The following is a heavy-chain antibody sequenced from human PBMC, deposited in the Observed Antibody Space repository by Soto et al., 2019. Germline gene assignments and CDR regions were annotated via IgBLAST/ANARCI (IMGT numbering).Heavy chain of an antibody. J-gene: IGHJ6*02. D-gene: IGHD2-2*01. CDR3: ATRRTSLYYYYYYGMDV. Sequence: SETLSLTCTVSGGSISSSSYYWGWIRHPPGKGLEWIGSIYYSGSTYYNPSLKSRVTISVDTSKNQFSLKLSSVTAADTAVYYCATRRTSLYYYYYYGMDVWGQGTTVTSP. CDR1: GGSISSSSYY. CDR2: IYYSGST. V-gene: IGHV4-39*01.